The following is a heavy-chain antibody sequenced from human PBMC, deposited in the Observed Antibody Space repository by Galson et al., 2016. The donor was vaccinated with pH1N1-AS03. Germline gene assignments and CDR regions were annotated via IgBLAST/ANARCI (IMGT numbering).Heavy chain of an antibody. CDR3: AKYEGAELEDYYFDS. CDR1: GFTFSDFA. Sequence: SLRLSCAASGFTFSDFAMGWVRQAPGKGLEWVSRLFGGGFGTYYADSVRGRFTISRDNFKNTLYLQMSSLRVDDTAVYYCAKYEGAELEDYYFDSWGRGTLVTVSS. J-gene: IGHJ4*02. V-gene: IGHV3-23*01. D-gene: IGHD1-1*01. CDR2: LFGGGFGT.